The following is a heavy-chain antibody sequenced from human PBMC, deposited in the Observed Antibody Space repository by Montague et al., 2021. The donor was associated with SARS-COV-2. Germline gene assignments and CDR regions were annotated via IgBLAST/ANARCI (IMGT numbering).Heavy chain of an antibody. CDR2: FYYSGDT. CDR3: ARRGYTDSDYFDY. CDR1: GASISSPSYY. D-gene: IGHD5-12*01. V-gene: IGHV4-39*07. J-gene: IGHJ4*02. Sequence: SETLSLTCTVSGASISSPSYYWDWIRQPPGHGLEWIGSFYYSGDTYYNPSLKSRVTISVDTSKNQFSLTVTSVTAADPSVYFCARRGYTDSDYFDYWGQGTLVTVSS.